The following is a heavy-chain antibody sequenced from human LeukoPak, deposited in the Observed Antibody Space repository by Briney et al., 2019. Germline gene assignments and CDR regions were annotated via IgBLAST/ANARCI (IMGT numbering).Heavy chain of an antibody. CDR1: GFTFSSYW. CDR3: ARGRYCSSTRCYFDY. Sequence: PGGSLRLSCAASGFTFSSYWMTWVRQAPGKGLEWVANIKQNGGEKYYVDSVKGRFTISRDNAKNSLHLQMNSLRAEDTAVYYCARGRYCSSTRCYFDYWGQGTLVTVSS. CDR2: IKQNGGEK. V-gene: IGHV3-7*04. J-gene: IGHJ4*02. D-gene: IGHD2-2*01.